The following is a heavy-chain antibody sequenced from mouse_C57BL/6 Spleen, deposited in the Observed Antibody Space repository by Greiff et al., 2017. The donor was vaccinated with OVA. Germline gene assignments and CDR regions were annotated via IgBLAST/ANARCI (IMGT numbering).Heavy chain of an antibody. CDR1: GYTFISYW. V-gene: IGHV1-59*01. D-gene: IGHD2-3*01. Sequence: VQLQQPGAELVRPGTSVKLSCKASGYTFISYWMHWVKQRPGQGLEWIGVIDPSDSYTNYNQKFKGKATLTVDTSSSTAYMQLSSLTSEDSAVYYCARWRYYDGYYLDYWGQGTTLTVSS. CDR2: IDPSDSYT. CDR3: ARWRYYDGYYLDY. J-gene: IGHJ2*01.